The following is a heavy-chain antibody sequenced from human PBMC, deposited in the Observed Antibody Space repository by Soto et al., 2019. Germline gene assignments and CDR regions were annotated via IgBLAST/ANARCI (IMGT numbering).Heavy chain of an antibody. CDR1: GYSFTSYG. CDR2: ISAYNGNR. Sequence: QVQLVQSGAEVKKPGASVKVSCKASGYSFTSYGISWVRQAPGQGLEWMGWISAYNGNRKYAQKFQGRVTMTTATSTSTAYMQLRSLRSDDTAVYYCARDLGGFPDYWGQGTLVTVSS. CDR3: ARDLGGFPDY. J-gene: IGHJ4*02. D-gene: IGHD5-12*01. V-gene: IGHV1-18*01.